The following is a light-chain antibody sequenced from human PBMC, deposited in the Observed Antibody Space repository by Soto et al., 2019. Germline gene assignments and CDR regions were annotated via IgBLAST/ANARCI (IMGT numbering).Light chain of an antibody. Sequence: MSEAAATLSVTPGEGATLSWRASQSISSNLAWYQPKPGQAPRLVXFDASTKATGIPDRFTGRGSGTEFTLTISSLQHADSAVYFCQPYTDWPPITSAEGTKVAIK. CDR1: QSISSN. J-gene: IGKJ4*01. CDR3: QPYTDWPPIT. V-gene: IGKV3-15*01. CDR2: DAS.